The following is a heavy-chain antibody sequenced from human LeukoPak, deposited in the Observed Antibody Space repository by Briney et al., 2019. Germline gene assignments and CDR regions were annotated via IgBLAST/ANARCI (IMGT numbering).Heavy chain of an antibody. D-gene: IGHD1-14*01. CDR3: AKNGEPHYYMDV. J-gene: IGHJ6*03. CDR1: GFTFSDYY. CDR2: ISSSSSTI. V-gene: IGHV3-11*01. Sequence: GGSLRLSCAASGFTFSDYYMSWIRQAPGKGLEWVSYISSSSSTIYYADSVKGRFTSSRDSSKKTVYLQMNSLRAEDTAVYYCAKNGEPHYYMDVLGKGTTVTVSS.